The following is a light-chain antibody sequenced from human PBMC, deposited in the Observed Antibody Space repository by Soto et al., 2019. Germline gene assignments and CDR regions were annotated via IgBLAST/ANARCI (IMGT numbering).Light chain of an antibody. CDR1: SSNIGNNY. Sequence: QSVLTQPPSVSAAPGQKVTISCSGSSSNIGNNYVSWYQKLPGTAPKLLIYDNNKRPSGIPDRFSGSKSGTSATLGITGLQTVDEADYYCGTWDSSLSAYVFGTGTQLTVL. CDR2: DNN. J-gene: IGLJ1*01. V-gene: IGLV1-51*01. CDR3: GTWDSSLSAYV.